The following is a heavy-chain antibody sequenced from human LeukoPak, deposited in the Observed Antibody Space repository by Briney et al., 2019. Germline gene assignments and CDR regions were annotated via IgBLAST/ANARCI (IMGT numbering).Heavy chain of an antibody. D-gene: IGHD3-10*01. V-gene: IGHV1-18*01. J-gene: IGHJ6*03. CDR2: ISAYNGNT. Sequence: ASVKVSCKASGYTFTSYGISRVRQAPGQGLEWMGWISAYNGNTNYAQKLQGRVTMTTDTSTSTAYMELRSLRSDDTAVYYCAREVSGGSGSSSNYYYYYMDVWGKGTTVTVSS. CDR3: AREVSGGSGSSSNYYYYYMDV. CDR1: GYTFTSYG.